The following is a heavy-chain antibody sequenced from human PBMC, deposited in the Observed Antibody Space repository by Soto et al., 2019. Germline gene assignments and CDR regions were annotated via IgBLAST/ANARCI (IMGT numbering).Heavy chain of an antibody. CDR3: VRGSNDWIGIDY. CDR1: GFTFSNCW. Sequence: EVQLVESGGGLVQPGESLTLSCAVSGFTFSNCWMHWVRQAPGKGLVWVSRLNTDGSNTDYADSVKGRFTVSRDNAKNTLYLQMNSLRAEDTAVYYCVRGSNDWIGIDYWGQGTLVTVSS. CDR2: LNTDGSNT. J-gene: IGHJ4*02. V-gene: IGHV3-74*01. D-gene: IGHD6-19*01.